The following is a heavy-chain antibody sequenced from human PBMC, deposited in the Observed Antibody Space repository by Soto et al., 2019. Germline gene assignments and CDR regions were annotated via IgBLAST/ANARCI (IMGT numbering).Heavy chain of an antibody. J-gene: IGHJ6*02. V-gene: IGHV1-3*01. CDR3: ARENQPRGLYCYYDGVDV. D-gene: IGHD2-2*01. Sequence: ASVKVSCKTSGYIFTSYAMHWVRQAPGQRLEWMGWINGGNGNTKYSQNFQGRVTITRDTSASTAYMELSSLRSEDTAVYYCARENQPRGLYCYYDGVDVWGQGTQGTVSS. CDR2: INGGNGNT. CDR1: GYIFTSYA.